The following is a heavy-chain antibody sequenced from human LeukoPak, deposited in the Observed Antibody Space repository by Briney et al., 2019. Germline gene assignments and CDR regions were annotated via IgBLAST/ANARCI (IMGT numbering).Heavy chain of an antibody. CDR2: INHSGST. V-gene: IGHV4-39*07. Sequence: SETLSLTCTVSGGSISSGSYYWSWIRQPPGKGLEWIGEINHSGSTNYNPSLKSRVTISVDTSKNQFSLKLSSVTAADTAVYYCARPGRDYWGQGTLVTVSS. D-gene: IGHD2-15*01. CDR3: ARPGRDY. J-gene: IGHJ4*02. CDR1: GGSISSGSYY.